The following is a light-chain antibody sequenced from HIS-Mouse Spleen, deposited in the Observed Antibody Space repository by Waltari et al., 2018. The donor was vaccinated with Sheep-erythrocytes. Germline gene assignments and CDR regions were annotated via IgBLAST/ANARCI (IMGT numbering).Light chain of an antibody. Sequence: DIQMTQSPSSLSASVGDRVTITCQASQDISNYLNWYQQKPGKAPKLLIYDASNLETGVPSRVSGSGSGTEVTFTISSLQPEDIATYYCQQYDNLFTFGPGTKVDIK. CDR3: QQYDNLFT. V-gene: IGKV1-33*01. J-gene: IGKJ3*01. CDR2: DAS. CDR1: QDISNY.